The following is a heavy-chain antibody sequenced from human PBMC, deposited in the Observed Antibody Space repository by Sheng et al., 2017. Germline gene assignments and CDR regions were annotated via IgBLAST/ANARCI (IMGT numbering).Heavy chain of an antibody. V-gene: IGHV3-23*04. CDR1: GFSFRSYG. Sequence: EVHLVESGGTLVQPGGTLRLSCAASGFSFRSYGMGWVRQPPGKGLEWVSAINDVGDSTYYVDSVRGRFTVSRDNSKNTLFLQMSSLRADDTALYYCAKDKPTLTSGWYFDSWGRGTLVTVSS. J-gene: IGHJ4*02. D-gene: IGHD6-19*01. CDR3: AKDKPTLTSGWYFDS. CDR2: INDVGDST.